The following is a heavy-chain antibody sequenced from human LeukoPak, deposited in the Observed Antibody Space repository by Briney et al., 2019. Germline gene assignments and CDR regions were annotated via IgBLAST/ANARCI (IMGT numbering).Heavy chain of an antibody. V-gene: IGHV1-46*01. J-gene: IGHJ5*02. CDR3: ARMERLDYGESP. CDR1: GYTFSTHW. Sequence: ASVKVSCKTSGYTFSTHWMHWVRQAPGQGLEWMGIINPNGGFTSYAQKFQGRVTVTRDMSTSTVYMELSDLKSEDTAVYYCARMERLDYGESPWGQGTLVTVSS. CDR2: INPNGGFT. D-gene: IGHD4-17*01.